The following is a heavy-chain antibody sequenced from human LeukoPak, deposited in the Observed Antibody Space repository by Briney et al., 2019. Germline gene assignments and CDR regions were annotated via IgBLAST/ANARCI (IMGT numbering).Heavy chain of an antibody. J-gene: IGHJ4*02. D-gene: IGHD3-9*01. V-gene: IGHV3-23*01. CDR1: GFTFSSYA. CDR2: FSGSGGST. Sequence: PGGSLRLSCAASGFTFSSYAMSWVRQAPGKGLECISGFSGSGGSTYYADSVKGRFTISRDNSKNTLYLQMNSLRAEDTAVYYCAKHRWPRDDILTGPFDYWGQGTLVTVSS. CDR3: AKHRWPRDDILTGPFDY.